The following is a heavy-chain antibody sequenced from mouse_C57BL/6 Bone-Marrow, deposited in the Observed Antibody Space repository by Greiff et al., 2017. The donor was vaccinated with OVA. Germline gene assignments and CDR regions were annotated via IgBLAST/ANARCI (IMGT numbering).Heavy chain of an antibody. Sequence: EVKVVESGTVLARPGASVKMSCKTSGYTFTSYWMHWVKQRPGQGLEWIGAIYPGNSDTSYNQKFKGKAKLTAVTSASTAYMELSSLTNEDSAVYSCTSADLFLREFAYWGQGTLVTVSA. CDR1: GYTFTSYW. CDR3: TSADLFLREFAY. J-gene: IGHJ3*01. CDR2: IYPGNSDT. D-gene: IGHD1-1*01. V-gene: IGHV1-5*01.